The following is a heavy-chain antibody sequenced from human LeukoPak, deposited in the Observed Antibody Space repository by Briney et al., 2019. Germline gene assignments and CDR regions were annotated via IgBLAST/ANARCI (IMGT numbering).Heavy chain of an antibody. D-gene: IGHD3-16*01. V-gene: IGHV3-21*06. J-gene: IGHJ3*02. CDR1: GFTFDSYT. CDR3: ASGAPHAFDI. CDR2: ISSSNYI. Sequence: GGSLRLSCAASGFTFDSYTMNWVRQAPGKGLEWVSSISSSNYIYYADSVKGRFTISRDNAKNALYLQMNSLRAEDTAVYYCASGAPHAFDIWGQGTMVTVSS.